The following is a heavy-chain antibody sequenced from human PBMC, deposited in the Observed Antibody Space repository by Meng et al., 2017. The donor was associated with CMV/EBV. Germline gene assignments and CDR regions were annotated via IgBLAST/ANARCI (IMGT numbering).Heavy chain of an antibody. J-gene: IGHJ6*02. D-gene: IGHD3-3*01. CDR2: ISSSSSYI. Sequence: LSLTCAASGFPFSRNGMHWVRQAPGKGLEWVSSISSSSSYIYYADSVKGRFTISRDNAKNSLYLQMNSLRAEDTAVYYCARDSRDYDFWSGRRRYYYYGMDVWGQGTTVTVSS. CDR3: ARDSRDYDFWSGRRRYYYYGMDV. CDR1: GFPFSRNG. V-gene: IGHV3-21*01.